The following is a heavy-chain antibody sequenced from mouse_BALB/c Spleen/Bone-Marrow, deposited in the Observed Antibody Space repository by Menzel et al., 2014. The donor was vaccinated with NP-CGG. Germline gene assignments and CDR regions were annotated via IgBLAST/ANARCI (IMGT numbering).Heavy chain of an antibody. CDR3: GRDSYYAMDY. CDR2: INPYNGDT. V-gene: IGHV1-37*01. CDR1: GYTFTGYF. Sequence: EVKLMESGPELVKPGASVKISCKASGYTFTGYFMNWVKQSQGKSLEWIGRINPYNGDTFYNQKFKGKATLTVDKSSSTAHMELLSLTSEDSAVYYCGRDSYYAMDYWGQGTSVTVSS. J-gene: IGHJ4*01.